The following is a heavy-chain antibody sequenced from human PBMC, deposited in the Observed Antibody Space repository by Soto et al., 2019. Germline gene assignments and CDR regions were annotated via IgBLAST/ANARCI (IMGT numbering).Heavy chain of an antibody. D-gene: IGHD3-16*01. CDR3: ALITLGGRFDP. J-gene: IGHJ5*02. Sequence: QVQLVQSGAEEKKPGASVKVSCKASGYTFTSYAMHWVRQAPGQRLEWMGWINAGNGNTKYSQKFQGRVTIIRDTSASTAYMELSSLRSEDTAVYYCALITLGGRFDPWGQGTLVTVSS. CDR2: INAGNGNT. CDR1: GYTFTSYA. V-gene: IGHV1-3*05.